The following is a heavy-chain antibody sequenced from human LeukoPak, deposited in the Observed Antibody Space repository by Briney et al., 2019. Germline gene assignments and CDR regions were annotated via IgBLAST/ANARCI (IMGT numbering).Heavy chain of an antibody. CDR3: AKEARWYSSSWYYFDY. CDR1: GLTFSSYG. V-gene: IGHV3-30*02. D-gene: IGHD6-13*01. J-gene: IGHJ4*02. CDR2: IRYDGSNK. Sequence: PGGSLRLSCAASGLTFSSYGMHWVRQAPGKGLEWVAFIRYDGSNKYYADSVKGRFTISRDNSKNTLYLQMNSLRAEDTAMYYCAKEARWYSSSWYYFDYWGQGTLVTVSS.